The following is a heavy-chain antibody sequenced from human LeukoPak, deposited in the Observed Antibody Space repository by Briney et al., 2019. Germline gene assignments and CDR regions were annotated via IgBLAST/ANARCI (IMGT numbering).Heavy chain of an antibody. CDR1: GGTISSYY. CDR2: VHYSGST. D-gene: IGHD6-19*01. CDR3: ARWYTSGWAFDY. J-gene: IGHJ4*02. V-gene: IGHV4-59*08. Sequence: SETLSLTCTVSGGTISSYYWNWIRQPPGKGLEWIGYVHYSGSTKYNPSLKSRVTISVDTSKNQFSLKLSSVTAADTAVYYCARWYTSGWAFDYWGQGTLVTVSS.